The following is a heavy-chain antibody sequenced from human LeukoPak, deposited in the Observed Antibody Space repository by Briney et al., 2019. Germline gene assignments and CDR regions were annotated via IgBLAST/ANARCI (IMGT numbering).Heavy chain of an antibody. CDR1: GGPISSYY. D-gene: IGHD6-13*01. CDR2: IYYSGST. Sequence: SETLSLTCTVSGGPISSYYWSWIRQPPGKGLEWIGYIYYSGSTNYNPSLKSRVTISVDTSKNQFSLKLSSVTAADTAVYYCAARIAAAYYFDYWGQGTLVTVSS. V-gene: IGHV4-59*01. J-gene: IGHJ4*02. CDR3: AARIAAAYYFDY.